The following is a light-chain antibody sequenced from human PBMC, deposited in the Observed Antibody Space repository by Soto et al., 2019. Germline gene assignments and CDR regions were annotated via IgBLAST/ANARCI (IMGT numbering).Light chain of an antibody. J-gene: IGKJ1*01. CDR3: QKHNIAPWT. CDR1: QGIGNY. Sequence: DIQLTQSPSSLSASVGDRVTITCRASQGIGNYLAWYQQKPGKVPKLLIFATSTLHSEVPSRFSASGSGTDFTLTISSLQPEDVATYYCQKHNIAPWTFGQGTKVDIK. V-gene: IGKV1-27*01. CDR2: ATS.